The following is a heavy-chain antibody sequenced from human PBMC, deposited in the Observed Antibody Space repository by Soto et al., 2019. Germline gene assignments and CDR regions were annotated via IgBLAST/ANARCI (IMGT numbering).Heavy chain of an antibody. CDR2: IYSGGST. CDR3: ARNYGSTHGGPLDI. J-gene: IGHJ3*02. CDR1: GFTVSSNS. D-gene: IGHD6-13*01. V-gene: IGHV3-53*01. Sequence: PGGSLRLSCAASGFTVSSNSMSWVRQPPGKGLEWVSAIYSGGSTYYADSVKGRFTISRDNSKNTLYLQINSLRAEDTAVYYCARNYGSTHGGPLDIWGQGTMVTVSS.